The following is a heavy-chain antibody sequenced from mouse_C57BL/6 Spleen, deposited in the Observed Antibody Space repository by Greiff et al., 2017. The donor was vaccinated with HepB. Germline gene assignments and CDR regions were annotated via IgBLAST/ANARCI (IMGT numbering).Heavy chain of an antibody. D-gene: IGHD1-1*01. CDR1: GFTFSSYG. V-gene: IGHV5-6*01. J-gene: IGHJ2*01. CDR2: ISSGGSYT. CDR3: ARHQSITTVVNFDY. Sequence: EVQLVESGGDLVKPGGSLKLSCAASGFTFSSYGMSWVRQTPDKRLEWVATISSGGSYTYYPDSVKGRFTISRDNAQNTLYLQMSSLKSEDTAMYYCARHQSITTVVNFDYWGQGTTLTVSS.